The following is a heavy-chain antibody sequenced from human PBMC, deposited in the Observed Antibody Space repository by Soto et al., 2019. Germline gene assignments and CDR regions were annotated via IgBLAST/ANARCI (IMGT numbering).Heavy chain of an antibody. J-gene: IGHJ5*02. CDR1: GFTFSSYS. CDR3: AREAIAVLNWFDP. V-gene: IGHV3-48*02. D-gene: IGHD6-19*01. Sequence: EVQLVESGGGLVQPGGSLRLSCAASGFTFSSYSMNWVRQAPGKGLEWVSYISSSSSTKYYADSVKGRFTISRDNAKNSLYLQMNSLRDEDTAVYYCAREAIAVLNWFDPWGQGTLVTVSS. CDR2: ISSSSSTK.